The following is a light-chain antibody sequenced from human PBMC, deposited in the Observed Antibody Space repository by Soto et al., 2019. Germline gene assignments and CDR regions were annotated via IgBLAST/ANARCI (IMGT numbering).Light chain of an antibody. Sequence: IVLTQSPATLSLSPGERATLSCRASQSVGSFLAWYQQKRGQAPRLLIYDASNRATGIPARFSGSGSRTDFTLTISSLEPEDFTVYYCQQRSSWPWTFGQGTKVEIK. V-gene: IGKV3-11*01. CDR1: QSVGSF. CDR3: QQRSSWPWT. CDR2: DAS. J-gene: IGKJ1*01.